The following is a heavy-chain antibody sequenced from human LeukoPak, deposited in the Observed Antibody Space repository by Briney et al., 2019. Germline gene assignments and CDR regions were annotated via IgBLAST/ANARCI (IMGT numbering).Heavy chain of an antibody. Sequence: ASVKVSCKASGDTFSSYSISWVRQAPGQGLEWMGSIIPILDITNHAQKFQDRVTLTADKSTYTAYMELSSLRPEDTAVFYCAGVEGYSGFNEDYWGQGTVVTVSS. CDR3: AGVEGYSGFNEDY. CDR2: IIPILDIT. V-gene: IGHV1-69*02. D-gene: IGHD1-26*01. J-gene: IGHJ4*02. CDR1: GDTFSSYS.